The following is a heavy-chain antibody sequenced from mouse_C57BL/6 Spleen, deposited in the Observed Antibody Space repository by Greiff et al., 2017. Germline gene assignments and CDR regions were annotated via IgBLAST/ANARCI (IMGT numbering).Heavy chain of an antibody. CDR1: GYTFTDYY. Sequence: VQLQQSGPVLVKPGASVKMSCKASGYTFTDYYMNWVKQSHGKSLEWIGVINPYNGGTSYNQKFKGKATLTVDKSSSTAYMELNSLTSEDSAVYYCARSNSYAMDYWGQGTSVTVSS. CDR3: ARSNSYAMDY. D-gene: IGHD2-5*01. CDR2: INPYNGGT. V-gene: IGHV1-19*01. J-gene: IGHJ4*01.